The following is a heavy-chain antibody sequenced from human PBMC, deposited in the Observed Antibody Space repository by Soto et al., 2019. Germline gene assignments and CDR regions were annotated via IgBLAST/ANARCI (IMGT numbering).Heavy chain of an antibody. CDR1: GFTFHSFT. CDR3: ARDPRETTYYLDY. J-gene: IGHJ4*02. D-gene: IGHD1-1*01. Sequence: QVQLVESGGGVVQPGRSLRLSCAASGFTFHSFTMHWVRQSPGKGLEWVALISYDGTNEYYADSVKGRFTISRDNSKSTLYLQMNSLRTDDTALYYCARDPRETTYYLDYCGQGTLVTVSS. CDR2: ISYDGTNE. V-gene: IGHV3-30-3*01.